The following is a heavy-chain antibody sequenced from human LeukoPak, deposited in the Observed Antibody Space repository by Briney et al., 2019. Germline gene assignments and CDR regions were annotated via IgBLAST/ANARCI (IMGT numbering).Heavy chain of an antibody. Sequence: SETLSLTCTVSGGSISSYYWSWIRQPPGKGLEWIGYVYYSESTNYNPSLKRRVTISVDTSQFSLKLSSVTAADTAVYYCARSPRSSSPFYYGLDVWGQGTTVTVCS. CDR3: ARSPRSSSPFYYGLDV. V-gene: IGHV4-59*01. D-gene: IGHD6-6*01. CDR1: GGSISSYY. J-gene: IGHJ6*02. CDR2: VYYSEST.